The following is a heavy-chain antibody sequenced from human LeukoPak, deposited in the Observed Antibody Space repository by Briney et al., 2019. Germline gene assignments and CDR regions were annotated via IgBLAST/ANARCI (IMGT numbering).Heavy chain of an antibody. CDR1: GGSFSGYY. CDR3: ARGSCLPYYDFWSGYYHFDY. Sequence: PSETLSLTCAVYGGSFSGYYWSWIRQPPGKGLEWIGEINHSGSTNYNPSLKSRVTISVDTSKNQFSLKLSSVTAADTAVYYCARGSCLPYYDFWSGYYHFDYWGQGTLVTVSS. V-gene: IGHV4-34*01. CDR2: INHSGST. J-gene: IGHJ4*02. D-gene: IGHD3-3*01.